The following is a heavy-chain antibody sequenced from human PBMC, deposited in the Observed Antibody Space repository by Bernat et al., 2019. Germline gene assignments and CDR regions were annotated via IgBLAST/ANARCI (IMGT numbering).Heavy chain of an antibody. J-gene: IGHJ4*02. D-gene: IGHD6-19*01. Sequence: QGQRGESGGGVVQPGRSLRLSCAASGFTFSSYGMHWVRQAPGKGLEWVAVISYDGSNKYYADSVKGRFTISRDNSKNTLYLQMNSLRAEDTAVYYCAKDVESSGFDYWGQGTLVTVSS. CDR2: ISYDGSNK. CDR3: AKDVESSGFDY. CDR1: GFTFSSYG. V-gene: IGHV3-30*18.